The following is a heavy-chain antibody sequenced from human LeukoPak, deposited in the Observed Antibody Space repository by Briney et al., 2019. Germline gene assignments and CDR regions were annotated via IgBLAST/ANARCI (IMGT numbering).Heavy chain of an antibody. CDR2: INHSGST. V-gene: IGHV4-34*01. Sequence: PSETLSLTCAVYGGSFSGYYWSWIRQPPGKGLEWIGEINHSGSTNYNPSLKSRVTISVDTSKNQFSLKLSSVTAADTAVYYCARVETTVMMSTDYWGQGTLVTVSS. J-gene: IGHJ4*02. D-gene: IGHD4-17*01. CDR3: ARVETTVMMSTDY. CDR1: GGSFSGYY.